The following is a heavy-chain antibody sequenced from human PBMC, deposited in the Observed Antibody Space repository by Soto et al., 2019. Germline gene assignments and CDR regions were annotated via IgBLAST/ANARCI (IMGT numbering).Heavy chain of an antibody. D-gene: IGHD6-13*01. CDR2: MNPNSGNT. Sequence: QVQLVQSGAEVKKPGASVKVSCKASGYTFTSYDINWVRQATGQGLEWMGWMNPNSGNTGYAQKFQGRVTMTRNTSISTAYMELSSLRSEDTAVYYCARGLSTTYRRSWYYYFDYWGQGTLVTVSS. V-gene: IGHV1-8*01. CDR1: GYTFTSYD. J-gene: IGHJ4*02. CDR3: ARGLSTTYRRSWYYYFDY.